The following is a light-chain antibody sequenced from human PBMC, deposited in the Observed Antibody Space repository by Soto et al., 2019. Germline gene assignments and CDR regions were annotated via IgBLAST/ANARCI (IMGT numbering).Light chain of an antibody. CDR1: SSDVGGYNY. Sequence: QSALTQPASVSGSPGQSITFSCTGTSSDVGGYNYVSWYQQYPGKAPKLMIHDVSNRPSGVSNRFSGSKSGNTASLTISGLQAEDEADYYCSSYTSSREKVFGTGTKLTVL. CDR2: DVS. J-gene: IGLJ1*01. CDR3: SSYTSSREKV. V-gene: IGLV2-14*01.